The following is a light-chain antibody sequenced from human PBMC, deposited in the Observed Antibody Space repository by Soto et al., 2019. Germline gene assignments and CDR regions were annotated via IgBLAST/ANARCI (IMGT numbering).Light chain of an antibody. V-gene: IGKV1-33*01. Sequence: EIQMTQSPSSLSASVGDRVTITCQASQDVRKYLSWYQQKARKAPKLRIYYAFNLETGVPSRFSGSGSGTDFTYTISSLQPEDIATYYCQQRHNPPHTLGPGTKVDIK. J-gene: IGKJ3*01. CDR2: YAF. CDR3: QQRHNPPHT. CDR1: QDVRKY.